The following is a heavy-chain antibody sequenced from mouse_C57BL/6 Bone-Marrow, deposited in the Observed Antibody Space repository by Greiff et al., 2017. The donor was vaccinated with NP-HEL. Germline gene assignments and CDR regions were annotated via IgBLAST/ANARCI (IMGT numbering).Heavy chain of an antibody. Sequence: EVQLQQSGPELVKPGASVKISCKASGYSFTGYYMNWVKQSPEKSLEWIGEINPSTGGTTYNQKFKAKATLTVDKSSSTAYMQLKSLTSEDSAVYYCARSGWLPSYWGQVTLVTVSA. CDR1: GYSFTGYY. D-gene: IGHD2-2*01. V-gene: IGHV1-42*01. CDR3: ARSGWLPSY. J-gene: IGHJ3*01. CDR2: INPSTGGT.